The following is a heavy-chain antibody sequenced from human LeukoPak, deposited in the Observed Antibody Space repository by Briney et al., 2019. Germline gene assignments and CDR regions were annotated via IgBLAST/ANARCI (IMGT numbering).Heavy chain of an antibody. CDR1: GGSISSSNW. J-gene: IGHJ4*02. CDR2: IYHSGST. CDR3: ARGIAVAGTHGPVDY. D-gene: IGHD6-19*01. Sequence: KASETLSLTCAVSGGSISSSNWWSWVRQPPGKGLEWIGEIYHSGSTNFNPSLKSRVTISVDKSKNQFSLKLSSVTAADTAVYYCARGIAVAGTHGPVDYWGQGTLVTVSS. V-gene: IGHV4-4*02.